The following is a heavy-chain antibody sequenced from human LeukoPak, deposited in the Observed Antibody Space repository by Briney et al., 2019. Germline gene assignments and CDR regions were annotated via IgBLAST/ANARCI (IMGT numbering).Heavy chain of an antibody. CDR2: MFYSGTT. D-gene: IGHD2-15*01. Sequence: SETLSLTCTVSGGSVSTSSYYWGWVRQPPRKGLEWIGSMFYSGTTYYNPSLKSRVTISVDTSRNQFSLRLGSVTVADTAVYYCARQPSLSYCSGGTCWFDTWGQGILVTVSS. J-gene: IGHJ5*02. CDR1: GGSVSTSSYY. CDR3: ARQPSLSYCSGGTCWFDT. V-gene: IGHV4-39*01.